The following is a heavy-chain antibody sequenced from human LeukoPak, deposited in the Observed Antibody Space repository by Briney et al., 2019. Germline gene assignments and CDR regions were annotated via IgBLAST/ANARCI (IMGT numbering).Heavy chain of an antibody. V-gene: IGHV1-69*13. Sequence: SVKVSCKASGGTFSSYAISWVRQAPGQGLEWMGGIIPIFGTANYAQKFQGRVTITADESTSTAYMELSSLRSEDTAVYYCARAGQVTIFGVVMDYYYYMDVWGKGTTVTVSS. CDR2: IIPIFGTA. CDR1: GGTFSSYA. J-gene: IGHJ6*03. CDR3: ARAGQVTIFGVVMDYYYYMDV. D-gene: IGHD3-3*01.